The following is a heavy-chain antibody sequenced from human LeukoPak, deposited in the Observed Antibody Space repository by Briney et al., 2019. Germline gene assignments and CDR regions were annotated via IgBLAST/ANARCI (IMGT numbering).Heavy chain of an antibody. V-gene: IGHV3-23*01. CDR1: GFTFSSYA. D-gene: IGHD3-3*01. J-gene: IGHJ6*03. Sequence: GGSLRLSCAASGFTFSSYAMSWVRQAPGKGLEWVSAISGSGGSTYYADSVKGRFTISRDNSKNTLYLQMNSLRTEDTAVYYCAKRDGVAYYYYMDVWGKGTTVTVSS. CDR2: ISGSGGST. CDR3: AKRDGVAYYYYMDV.